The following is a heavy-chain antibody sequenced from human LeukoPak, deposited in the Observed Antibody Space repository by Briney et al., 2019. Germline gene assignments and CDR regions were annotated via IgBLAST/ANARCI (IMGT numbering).Heavy chain of an antibody. CDR2: IYYSGST. D-gene: IGHD3-10*01. V-gene: IGHV4-59*01. CDR3: ARDNQNYYGSGSYSNWFDP. J-gene: IGHJ5*02. CDR1: GGSISSYY. Sequence: SETLSLTCSVSGGSISSYYWSWIRQPPGKGLEWIGYIYYSGSTNYNPSLKSRVTISVDTSKNQFSLKLSSVTAADTAVYYCARDNQNYYGSGSYSNWFDPWGQGTLVTVSS.